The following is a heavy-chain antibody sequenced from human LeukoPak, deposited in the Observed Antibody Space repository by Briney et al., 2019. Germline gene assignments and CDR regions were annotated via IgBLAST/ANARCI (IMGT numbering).Heavy chain of an antibody. Sequence: GESLKISCQGSGYRFTSYWIGWVRQMPGKGLEWMGIIYPGDSDTRYSPSFQGQVTISADKSISTAYLQWSSLKASDTAMYYCARQYYYDSSGSPNWFDPWGQGTLVTVSS. CDR3: ARQYYYDSSGSPNWFDP. D-gene: IGHD3-22*01. CDR1: GYRFTSYW. J-gene: IGHJ5*02. CDR2: IYPGDSDT. V-gene: IGHV5-51*01.